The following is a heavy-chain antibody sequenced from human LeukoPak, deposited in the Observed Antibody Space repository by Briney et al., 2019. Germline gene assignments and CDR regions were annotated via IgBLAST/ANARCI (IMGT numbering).Heavy chain of an antibody. CDR1: GYTLTELS. CDR3: ATVDTAMAGTAVYFDY. Sequence: GASVKVSCKVSGYTLTELSMHWVRQAPGKGLEWMGGFDPEDGETIYAQKFQGRVTMTEDTSTDTAYMELSSLRSEDTAVYYCATVDTAMAGTAVYFDYWGQGTLVTVSS. V-gene: IGHV1-24*01. J-gene: IGHJ4*02. D-gene: IGHD5-18*01. CDR2: FDPEDGET.